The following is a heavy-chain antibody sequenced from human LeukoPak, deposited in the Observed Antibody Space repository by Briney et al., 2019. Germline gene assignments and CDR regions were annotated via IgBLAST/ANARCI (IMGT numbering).Heavy chain of an antibody. CDR2: ISGSGGNT. CDR3: ARERGGDYVPSRFDY. V-gene: IGHV3-23*01. Sequence: GGSLRLSCSASGFAFSGFAMGWVRQAPGKGMEWVSSISGSGGNTYYADSVEGRFTVSRDNSRSTLFLQMNSLRAEDTALYYCARERGGDYVPSRFDYWGQGILVTVSS. J-gene: IGHJ4*02. D-gene: IGHD4-17*01. CDR1: GFAFSGFA.